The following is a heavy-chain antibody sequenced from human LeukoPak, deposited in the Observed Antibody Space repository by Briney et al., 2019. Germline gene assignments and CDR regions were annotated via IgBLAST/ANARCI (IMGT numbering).Heavy chain of an antibody. D-gene: IGHD3-10*01. Sequence: SETLSLTCTVSGGSISSSSYYWGWIRQPPGKGLEWIRSIYYSGSTYYNPSLKSRVTISVDTSKNQFSLKLSSVTAADTAVYYCARIGDLPVMNYYYYGMDVWGQGTTVTVSS. J-gene: IGHJ6*02. CDR1: GGSISSSSYY. CDR3: ARIGDLPVMNYYYYGMDV. V-gene: IGHV4-39*01. CDR2: IYYSGST.